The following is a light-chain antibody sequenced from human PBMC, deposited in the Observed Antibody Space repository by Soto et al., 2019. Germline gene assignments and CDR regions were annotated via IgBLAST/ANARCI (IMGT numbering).Light chain of an antibody. CDR1: QSLLQSNGNNY. V-gene: IGKV2-28*01. J-gene: IGKJ2*01. CDR3: MQALQTLLMYT. Sequence: DIVMTQSPLSLPVTPGEPASISCRSSQSLLQSNGNNYLDWYLQKPGQSPQLLIYLGSNRASGVPDRFSGSGSGTDFTLKISRVEAEDVGVYYCMQALQTLLMYTFGQGNKLEI. CDR2: LGS.